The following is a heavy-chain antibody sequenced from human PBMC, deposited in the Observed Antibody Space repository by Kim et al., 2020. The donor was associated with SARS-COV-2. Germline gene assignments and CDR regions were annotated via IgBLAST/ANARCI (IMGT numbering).Heavy chain of an antibody. CDR2: IIPIFGTA. V-gene: IGHV1-69*13. CDR1: GGTFSSYA. CDR3: ARENMVRGVIIGRSRRLGLDY. Sequence: SVKVSCKASGGTFSSYAISWVRQAPGQGLEWMGGIIPIFGTANYAQKFQGRVTITADESTSTAYMELSSLRSEDTAVYYCARENMVRGVIIGRSRRLGLDYWGQGTLVTVSS. D-gene: IGHD3-10*01. J-gene: IGHJ4*02.